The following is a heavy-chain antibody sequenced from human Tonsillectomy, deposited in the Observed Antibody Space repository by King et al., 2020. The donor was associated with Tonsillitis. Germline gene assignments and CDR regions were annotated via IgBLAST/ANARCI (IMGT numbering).Heavy chain of an antibody. CDR3: ARHIVGTTGAWD. CDR1: GFTFSDSV. D-gene: IGHD1-26*01. J-gene: IGHJ4*02. Sequence: VQLVESGGGLVQPGGSLKLSCAASGFTFSDSVMHWVRQASGKGLEWVGRIIEKANNYVAAYAASVKGRFTISRDDLKNTAYLQMNSLKTEDTAVYYCARHIVGTTGAWDWGQGTLVSVSS. V-gene: IGHV3-73*02. CDR2: IIEKANNYVA.